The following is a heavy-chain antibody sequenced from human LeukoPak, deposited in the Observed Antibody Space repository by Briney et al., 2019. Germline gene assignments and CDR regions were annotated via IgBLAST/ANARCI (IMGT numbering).Heavy chain of an antibody. CDR3: ARDNPNSGGNWFDP. Sequence: SVKVSCKASGGSFSTSTISWVRQAPGQGLEWMGGIIPLFGAANYAQKFKGRVTITADKSTSTAYMELSTLRSEDTAVYYCARDNPNSGGNWFDPWGQGTMVTVSS. CDR2: IIPLFGAA. J-gene: IGHJ5*02. CDR1: GGSFSTST. V-gene: IGHV1-69*06. D-gene: IGHD4-23*01.